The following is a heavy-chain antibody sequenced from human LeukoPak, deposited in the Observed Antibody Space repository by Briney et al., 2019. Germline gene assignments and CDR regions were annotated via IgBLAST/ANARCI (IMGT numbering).Heavy chain of an antibody. Sequence: ASVKVSCKASGYTFTGYYMHWVRQAPGQGLEWMGWINPNSGGTNYAQKFQGRVTMTRDTSISTAYMELSRLRSDDTAVYYCARDEGSWYEYFEYLGQGTLVTVSS. CDR1: GYTFTGYY. V-gene: IGHV1-2*02. CDR2: INPNSGGT. CDR3: ARDEGSWYEYFEY. J-gene: IGHJ4*02. D-gene: IGHD6-13*01.